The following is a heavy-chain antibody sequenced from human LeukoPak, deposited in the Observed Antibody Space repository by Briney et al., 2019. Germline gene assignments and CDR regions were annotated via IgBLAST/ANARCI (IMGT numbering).Heavy chain of an antibody. Sequence: GASVKASCKASGYTFTSYDINWVRQATGQGLEWMGWMNPSSGNTGYAQKFQGRVTMTRNTSISTAYMELSSLRSEDTAVYYCARVRTVFGVVAYYYYMDVWGKGTTVTVSS. J-gene: IGHJ6*03. CDR1: GYTFTSYD. CDR2: MNPSSGNT. V-gene: IGHV1-8*01. CDR3: ARVRTVFGVVAYYYYMDV. D-gene: IGHD3-3*01.